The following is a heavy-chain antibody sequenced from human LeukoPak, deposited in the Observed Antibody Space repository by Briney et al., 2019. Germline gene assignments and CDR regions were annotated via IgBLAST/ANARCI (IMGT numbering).Heavy chain of an antibody. Sequence: PGGSLSLSCAASRFTFTTHWMTWVRQAPGRGLEGVANIKEDGSEKHNVDSVKGRFNISRDNDKNSLFLQMNSLRVEDTAVYYCARQQYFYGSVSYYKSGGYYYYMDVWGTGTTVTISS. CDR3: ARQQYFYGSVSYYKSGGYYYYMDV. V-gene: IGHV3-7*01. CDR1: RFTFTTHW. D-gene: IGHD3-10*01. CDR2: IKEDGSEK. J-gene: IGHJ6*03.